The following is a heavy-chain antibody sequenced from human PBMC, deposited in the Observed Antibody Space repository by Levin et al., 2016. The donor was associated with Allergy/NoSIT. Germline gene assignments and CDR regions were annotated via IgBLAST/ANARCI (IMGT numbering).Heavy chain of an antibody. D-gene: IGHD1-14*01. Sequence: VRQAPGKGLEWIGEMSHDGNSIYNPSLQSRVAISVDTSTNHFSLRLNSVTAADTAIYYCARDRKYDGVWAFDSWGRGILVTVSS. CDR3: ARDRKYDGVWAFDS. CDR2: MSHDGNS. J-gene: IGHJ4*02. V-gene: IGHV4-4*02.